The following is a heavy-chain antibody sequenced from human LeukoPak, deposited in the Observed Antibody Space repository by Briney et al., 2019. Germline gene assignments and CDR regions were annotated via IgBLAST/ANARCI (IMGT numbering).Heavy chain of an antibody. Sequence: ASVKVSCKVSGYTLTELSMHWVRQAPGKGLEWMGGFDPEDGETIYAQKFQGRVTMTEDTSTDTAYMELSSLRSEDTAVYYCATDPSSSWLASFDYWGQGTLVTVSS. CDR3: ATDPSSSWLASFDY. CDR1: GYTLTELS. V-gene: IGHV1-24*01. CDR2: FDPEDGET. D-gene: IGHD6-13*01. J-gene: IGHJ4*02.